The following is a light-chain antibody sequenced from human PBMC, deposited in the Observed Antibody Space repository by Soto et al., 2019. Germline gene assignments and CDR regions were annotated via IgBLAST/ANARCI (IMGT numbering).Light chain of an antibody. J-gene: IGKJ1*01. CDR2: DAS. CDR3: QHYHNWPPWT. Sequence: EIVLTQSSATLSVSPGERATLFCRASQSVSTNLAWYQQKPGQAPRLLIYDASTRATGIPARFSGSGSGTDLTLTISSLQSGVLALYYCQHYHNWPPWTFGQGTKVEIK. CDR1: QSVSTN. V-gene: IGKV3-15*01.